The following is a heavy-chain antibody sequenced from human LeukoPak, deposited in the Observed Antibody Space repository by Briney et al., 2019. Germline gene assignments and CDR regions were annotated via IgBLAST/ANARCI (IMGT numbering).Heavy chain of an antibody. CDR3: AKVEAYGSGSYYYYYYMDV. V-gene: IGHV3-30*02. CDR1: GFTFSSYG. Sequence: GGSLRLSCAASGFTFSSYGMHWVRQAPGKGLEWVAFIRYDGSNKYYADSAKGRFTISRDNSKNTLYLQMNSLRAEDTAVYYCAKVEAYGSGSYYYYYYMDVWGKGTTVTVSS. D-gene: IGHD3-10*01. CDR2: IRYDGSNK. J-gene: IGHJ6*03.